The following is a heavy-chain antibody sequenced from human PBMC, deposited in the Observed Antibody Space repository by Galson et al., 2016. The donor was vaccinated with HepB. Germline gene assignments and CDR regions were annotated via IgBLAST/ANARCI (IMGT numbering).Heavy chain of an antibody. V-gene: IGHV2-70*01. CDR2: IDWEDDK. CDR1: GFSLSTTGMC. J-gene: IGHJ6*02. Sequence: PALVKPTQTLTLTCTFSGFSLSTTGMCVSWIRQPPGKALEWLALIDWEDDKDYSTSLKTRLIVSKDTSKNQVILRMTNMDPVDTGTYYCARISRNNCGTCMDVWGLGTTVTVAS. CDR3: ARISRNNCGTCMDV. D-gene: IGHD1-1*01.